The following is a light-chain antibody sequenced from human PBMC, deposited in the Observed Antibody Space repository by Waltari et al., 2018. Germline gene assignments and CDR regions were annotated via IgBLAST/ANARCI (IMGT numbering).Light chain of an antibody. V-gene: IGLV2-23*02. J-gene: IGLJ3*02. CDR1: SNDVGSYNL. CDR3: CAYAGSYILL. Sequence: QSALTQPASVSGSPGQSITISCTGTSNDVGSYNLVSWYQQHPGKAPKVMIYDVSKRPSGVPDRFSGSKSDSTASLTISGLQADDEADYYCCAYAGSYILLFGGGTKLTVL. CDR2: DVS.